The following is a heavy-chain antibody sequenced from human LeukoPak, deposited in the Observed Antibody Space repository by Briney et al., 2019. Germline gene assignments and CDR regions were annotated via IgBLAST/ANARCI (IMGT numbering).Heavy chain of an antibody. J-gene: IGHJ4*02. Sequence: GGSLRLSCVASGFTFSNDWMHWVRQAPGKGLVWVSRLYSEGGRTYYADPVKGRFTISRDNAKNTLYLQMNSLRVEDTAVYYCAKDREGGLDYWGQGTLVTVSS. D-gene: IGHD3-10*01. CDR2: LYSEGGRT. CDR1: GFTFSNDW. CDR3: AKDREGGLDY. V-gene: IGHV3-74*01.